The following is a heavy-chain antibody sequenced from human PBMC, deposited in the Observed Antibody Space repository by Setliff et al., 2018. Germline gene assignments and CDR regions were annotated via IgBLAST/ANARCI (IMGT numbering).Heavy chain of an antibody. CDR2: IVVGSGNT. J-gene: IGHJ4*02. Sequence: SVKVSCKASGFTFNSFALQWVRQARGQRLEWIGWIVVGSGNTNYAEKFQERVTFTRDMSTITAYMGLSSLRSEDTAVYNCAADAGYDSVWGSYYWYWGQGTLVTVSS. D-gene: IGHD3-16*01. V-gene: IGHV1-58*01. CDR1: GFTFNSFA. CDR3: AADAGYDSVWGSYYWY.